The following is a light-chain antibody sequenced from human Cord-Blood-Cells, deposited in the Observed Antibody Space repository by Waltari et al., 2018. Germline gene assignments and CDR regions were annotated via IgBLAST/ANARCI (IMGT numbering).Light chain of an antibody. Sequence: QPVLTQSSSASASLGSSVKLTCTLSSGHSSYIIAWHQQQPGKAPRYLMKLEGSGSYNKGGGVPDRFSGSSSGADCYLTISNLQSEDEADYYCETWDSNTHVFGTGTKVTVL. CDR1: SGHSSYI. CDR3: ETWDSNTHV. V-gene: IGLV4-60*03. CDR2: LEGSGSY. J-gene: IGLJ1*01.